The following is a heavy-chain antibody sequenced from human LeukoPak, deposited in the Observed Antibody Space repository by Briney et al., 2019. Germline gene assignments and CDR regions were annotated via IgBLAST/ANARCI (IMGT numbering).Heavy chain of an antibody. D-gene: IGHD2-15*01. J-gene: IGHJ4*02. CDR1: GYSFTSYR. Sequence: GESLKISCKGSGYSFTSYRIGWVRQMPGKGLEWMGIIYPGDSDTRYSPSFQGQVTISADKSISTAYLQWSSLKASDTAMYYCARLKGEYCSGGSCYFLHFDYWGQGTLVTVSS. V-gene: IGHV5-51*01. CDR2: IYPGDSDT. CDR3: ARLKGEYCSGGSCYFLHFDY.